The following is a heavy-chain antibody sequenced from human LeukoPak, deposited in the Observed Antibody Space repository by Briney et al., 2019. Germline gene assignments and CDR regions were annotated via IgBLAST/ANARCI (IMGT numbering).Heavy chain of an antibody. D-gene: IGHD6-13*01. CDR1: GFTFSDYG. CDR2: IWYDGNNK. V-gene: IGHV3-33*01. J-gene: IGHJ6*02. Sequence: GRSLRLSCAASGFTFSDYGMHWVRQAPGKGLEWVAVIWYDGNNKYYADSVKGRFTISRDNSKNTLYLQMNSLRAEDTAVYSCARGQQPYYYYGMDVWGRGTTVTVSS. CDR3: ARGQQPYYYYGMDV.